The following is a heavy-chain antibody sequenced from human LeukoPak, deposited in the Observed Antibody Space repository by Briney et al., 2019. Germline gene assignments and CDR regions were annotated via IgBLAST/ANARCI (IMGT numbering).Heavy chain of an antibody. V-gene: IGHV1-2*06. J-gene: IGHJ4*02. Sequence: ASVKVSCKASGYTFTGYYMHWVRQAPGQGLEWMGRTNPNSGGTNYAQKFQGRVTITADKSTSTAYMELSSLRSEDTAVYYCARSPSGSYYNFDYWGQGTLVTVSS. CDR2: TNPNSGGT. D-gene: IGHD1-26*01. CDR1: GYTFTGYY. CDR3: ARSPSGSYYNFDY.